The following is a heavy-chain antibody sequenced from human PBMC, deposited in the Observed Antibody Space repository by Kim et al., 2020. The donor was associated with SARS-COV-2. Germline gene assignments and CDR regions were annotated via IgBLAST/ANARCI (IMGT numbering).Heavy chain of an antibody. CDR2: IYNSGST. CDR3: ARSGWGELVQNY. Sequence: SETLSLTCTVSGGSISSGGYYWSWIRQPVGKGLEWIGYIYNSGSTSYNPSLKSRVSISVDTYKNQFSLKLISVTAADTAVYYCARSGWGELVQNYWGQGT. D-gene: IGHD6-6*01. V-gene: IGHV4-31*03. J-gene: IGHJ4*02. CDR1: GGSISSGGYY.